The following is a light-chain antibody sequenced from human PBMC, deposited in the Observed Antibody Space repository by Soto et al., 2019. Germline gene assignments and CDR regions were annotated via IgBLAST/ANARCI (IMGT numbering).Light chain of an antibody. CDR1: QGIRND. CDR2: AAS. V-gene: IGKV1-6*01. CDR3: LQDNNYPYT. J-gene: IGKJ2*01. Sequence: AVQMTQSPSSLSASVGDRITITCRASQGIRNDLAWYQQKPGKAPNHLIYAASRLHIGVPSRFSGSGSGTDFTFTISGLQPEDFATYYCLQDNNYPYTFGQGTKVDLK.